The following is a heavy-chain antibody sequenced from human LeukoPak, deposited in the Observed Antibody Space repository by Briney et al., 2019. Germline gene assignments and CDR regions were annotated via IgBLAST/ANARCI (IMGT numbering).Heavy chain of an antibody. CDR2: ISPSGGST. Sequence: ASVKVSCKASGYTFTSYYMHWVRQAPGQGLEWMGIISPSGGSTSYAQKFQGRVTMTRDTSTSTVYMELSSLRSEDTAVYYCARLDTYYYDSSDYYFDYWGQGTLVTVSS. D-gene: IGHD3-22*01. CDR3: ARLDTYYYDSSDYYFDY. CDR1: GYTFTSYY. J-gene: IGHJ4*02. V-gene: IGHV1-46*01.